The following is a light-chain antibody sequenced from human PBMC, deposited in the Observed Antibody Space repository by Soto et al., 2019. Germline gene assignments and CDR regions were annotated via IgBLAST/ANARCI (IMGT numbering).Light chain of an antibody. J-gene: IGKJ4*01. CDR3: QHNNNWPPLT. CDR1: QSVSSS. CDR2: DAS. Sequence: EIVMTQSPATLSVSPGDRATLSCRASQSVSSSFAWYQQIPGQAPRLLIYDASTRATGIPARFGGSGSATAFTLTISSLQSKDFAVYYCQHNNNWPPLTFGGGTKVELQ. V-gene: IGKV3-15*01.